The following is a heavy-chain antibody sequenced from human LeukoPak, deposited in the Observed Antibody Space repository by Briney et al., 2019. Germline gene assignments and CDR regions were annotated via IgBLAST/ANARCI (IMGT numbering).Heavy chain of an antibody. CDR3: ARDGYNNPDY. CDR2: INHSGST. J-gene: IGHJ4*02. V-gene: IGHV4-34*01. Sequence: SETLSHTCAVYGGSFSGYYWSWIRQPPGKGLEWIGEINHSGSTNYNPSLKSRVTISVDTSKNQFSLKLSSVTAADTAVYYCARDGYNNPDYWGQGTLVTVSS. CDR1: GGSFSGYY. D-gene: IGHD5-12*01.